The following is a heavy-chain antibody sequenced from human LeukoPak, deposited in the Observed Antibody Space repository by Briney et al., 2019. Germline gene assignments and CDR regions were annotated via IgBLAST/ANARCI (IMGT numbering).Heavy chain of an antibody. Sequence: VASVKVSCKASGYTFTGYYIHWVRQAPGQGLEWMAWINPDSGGTNYAQKFQGRVTMTRDTSISTAYMELSRLRSDDTAVYYCARDRQQLVRGGAFDPWGQGTLVTVSS. J-gene: IGHJ5*02. CDR3: ARDRQQLVRGGAFDP. CDR1: GYTFTGYY. V-gene: IGHV1-2*02. D-gene: IGHD6-13*01. CDR2: INPDSGGT.